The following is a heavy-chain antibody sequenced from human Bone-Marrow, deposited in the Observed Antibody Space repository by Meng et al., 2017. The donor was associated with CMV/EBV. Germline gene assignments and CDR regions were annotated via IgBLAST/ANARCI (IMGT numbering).Heavy chain of an antibody. J-gene: IGHJ3*02. CDR1: GFTFSDYY. D-gene: IGHD1-14*01. Sequence: SGFTFSDYYMSWIRQAPGKGLEWVSYISSSGSTIYYADSVKGRFTISRDNAKNSLYLQMNSLRAEDTAVYYCARDPGTAPDDAFDIWGQGTMVTVSS. V-gene: IGHV3-11*01. CDR3: ARDPGTAPDDAFDI. CDR2: ISSSGSTI.